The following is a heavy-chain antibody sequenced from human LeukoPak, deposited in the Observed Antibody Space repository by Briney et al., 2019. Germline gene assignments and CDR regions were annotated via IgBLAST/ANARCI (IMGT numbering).Heavy chain of an antibody. CDR2: VFYRDRT. CDR3: VRHLVGVAEGYFDH. V-gene: IGHV4-39*01. D-gene: IGHD1-26*01. Sequence: PSGTLSLPCSVSVDSVSSDDYYWGWVRQPPKKGLEWIGSVFYRDRTYYNPSHRSRLTITVHTSNNQVSLNLRSVTAADTGLYYCVRHLVGVAEGYFDHWGQGIQVTVSS. CDR1: VDSVSSDDYY. J-gene: IGHJ4*02.